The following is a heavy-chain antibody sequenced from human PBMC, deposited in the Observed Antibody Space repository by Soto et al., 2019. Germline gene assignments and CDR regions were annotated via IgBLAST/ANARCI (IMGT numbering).Heavy chain of an antibody. CDR2: ISSGGSSI. CDR1: GFTFNDYY. V-gene: IGHV3-11*01. Sequence: QVQLVESGGGLVKAGGSLRLSCAASGFTFNDYYMSWIRQPPGKGLEWLSYISSGGSSISYADSVKGRFTISRDNARNALYLKMNSLRADDTAVYYCARDLLGGSDYWGQGTLVTVSS. CDR3: ARDLLGGSDY. J-gene: IGHJ4*02. D-gene: IGHD3-16*01.